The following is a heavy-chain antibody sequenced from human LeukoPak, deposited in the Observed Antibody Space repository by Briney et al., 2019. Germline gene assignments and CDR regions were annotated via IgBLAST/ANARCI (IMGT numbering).Heavy chain of an antibody. V-gene: IGHV3-74*01. J-gene: IGHJ4*02. CDR1: GFIFSSYW. CDR3: ARATYYYDSSGYRAVYYFDY. D-gene: IGHD3-22*01. CDR2: INTDETIT. Sequence: QSGGSLRLSCAASGFIFSSYWMHWVRQAPGKGLVWVSRINTDETITTYADSVKGRFTISRDNAKNTLYLQMNSLRAEDTAVYYCARATYYYDSSGYRAVYYFDYWGQGTLVTVSS.